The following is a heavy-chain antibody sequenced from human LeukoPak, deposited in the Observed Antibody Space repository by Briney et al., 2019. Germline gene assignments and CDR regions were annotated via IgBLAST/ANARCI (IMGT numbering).Heavy chain of an antibody. V-gene: IGHV3-64*01. CDR1: GFTFSSYA. D-gene: IGHD3-9*01. CDR3: ARRSIYNVLTGYFDF. J-gene: IGHJ4*02. CDR2: ISGNGVST. Sequence: GGSLRLSCAASGFTFSSYAMHWVRQAPGKGPEYVSAISGNGVSTYYANSVKGRFTISRDNSKNTLYLQMGSLRAEDMAVYYCARRSIYNVLTGYFDFWGQGTLVTVSS.